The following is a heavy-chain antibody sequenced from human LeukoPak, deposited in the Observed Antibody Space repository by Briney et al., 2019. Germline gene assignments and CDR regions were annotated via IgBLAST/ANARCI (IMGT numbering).Heavy chain of an antibody. CDR3: ARDFRGIVVVPAAPREIYYYYYMDV. D-gene: IGHD2-2*01. CDR2: INPSGGST. Sequence: GASVKVSCKASGYTFTSYYMHWVRQAPGQGLEWMGIINPSGGSTSYAQKFQGRVTMTRDTSTSTVYMELSSLRSEDTAVYYCARDFRGIVVVPAAPREIYYYYYMDVWGKGTTVTVSS. J-gene: IGHJ6*03. CDR1: GYTFTSYY. V-gene: IGHV1-46*01.